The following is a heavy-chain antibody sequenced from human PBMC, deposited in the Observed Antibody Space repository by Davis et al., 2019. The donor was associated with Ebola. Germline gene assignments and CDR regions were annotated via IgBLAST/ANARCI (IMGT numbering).Heavy chain of an antibody. D-gene: IGHD4-17*01. J-gene: IGHJ4*02. CDR2: INHSGST. CDR3: ARDLTTVTH. CDR1: GGSFSGYY. Sequence: PSETLSLTCAVYGGSFSGYYWSWIRQPPGKGLEWIGEINHSGSTNYNPSLKSRVTISVDTSKNQFSLKLSSVTAADTAVYYCARDLTTVTHWGQGTLVTVSS. V-gene: IGHV4-34*01.